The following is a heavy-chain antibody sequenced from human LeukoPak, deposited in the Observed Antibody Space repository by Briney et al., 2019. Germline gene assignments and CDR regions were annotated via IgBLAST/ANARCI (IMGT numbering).Heavy chain of an antibody. J-gene: IGHJ5*02. Sequence: GASVKVSCKASGGSFSSYVITWVRQAPGQGLEWMGRIIPVLAVSNFAQKLQGRVTMTTDTSTSTAYMELRSLRSDDTAVYYCARDAPVSNSSSWSLRPFDPWGQGTLVTVSS. CDR3: ARDAPVSNSSSWSLRPFDP. V-gene: IGHV1-69*04. CDR2: IIPVLAVS. D-gene: IGHD6-13*01. CDR1: GGSFSSYV.